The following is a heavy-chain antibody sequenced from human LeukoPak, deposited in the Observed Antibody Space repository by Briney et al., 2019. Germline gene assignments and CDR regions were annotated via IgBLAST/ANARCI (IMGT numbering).Heavy chain of an antibody. CDR2: IYYSGST. CDR1: GGSISSYY. V-gene: IGHV4-59*12. CDR3: ARARVRGFDP. Sequence: SETLSLTCTVSGGSISSYYWSWIRQPPGKGLEWIGYIYYSGSTNYNPSLKSRVTISVDTSKNQFSLKLSSVTAADTAVYYCARARVRGFDPWGQGTLVTVSS. J-gene: IGHJ5*02. D-gene: IGHD3-22*01.